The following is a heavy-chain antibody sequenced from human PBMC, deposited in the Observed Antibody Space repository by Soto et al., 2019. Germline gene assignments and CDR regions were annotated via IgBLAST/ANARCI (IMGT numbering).Heavy chain of an antibody. CDR1: GYTFTSYG. CDR2: ISAYNGNT. CDR3: AREPNYFDY. Sequence: XXVKVFCKASGYTFTSYGISWVRQAPGQGLEWMGWISAYNGNTKYVQKLQGRVTMTTDTSTSTAYMDLRSLRSDDTAVYYCAREPNYFDYWGQGTLVTVSS. V-gene: IGHV1-18*01. J-gene: IGHJ4*02.